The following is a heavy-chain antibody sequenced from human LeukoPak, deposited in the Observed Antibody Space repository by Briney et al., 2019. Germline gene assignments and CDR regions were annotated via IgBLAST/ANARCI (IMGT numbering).Heavy chain of an antibody. CDR2: ISGSSSTI. CDR3: AGSLGPLTEY. D-gene: IGHD7-27*01. J-gene: IGHJ4*02. CDR1: GFTFSSYS. V-gene: IGHV3-48*02. Sequence: GGSLRLSCAASGFTFSSYSMNWVRQAPGKGLEWVSYISGSSSTIYYADSVKGRFTISRDNAKNSLYVQMNSLRDEDTAVYYCAGSLGPLTEYWGQGTLVTVSS.